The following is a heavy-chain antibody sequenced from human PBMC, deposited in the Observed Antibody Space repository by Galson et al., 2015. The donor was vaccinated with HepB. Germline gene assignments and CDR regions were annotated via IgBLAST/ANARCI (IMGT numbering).Heavy chain of an antibody. CDR3: ARSYSGRTVQWLTPDY. D-gene: IGHD5-12*01. CDR1: GGTFSSYA. J-gene: IGHJ4*02. V-gene: IGHV1-69*13. CDR2: IIPIFGTA. Sequence: SVKVSCKASGGTFSSYAISWVRQAPGQGLEWMGGIIPIFGTANYAQKFQGRVTITADESTSTAYMELSSLRSEDTAVYYCARSYSGRTVQWLTPDYWGQGTLVTVSS.